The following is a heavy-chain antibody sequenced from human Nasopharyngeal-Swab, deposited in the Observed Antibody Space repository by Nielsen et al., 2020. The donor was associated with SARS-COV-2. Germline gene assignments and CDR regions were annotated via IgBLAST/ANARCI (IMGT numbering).Heavy chain of an antibody. J-gene: IGHJ6*02. D-gene: IGHD3-10*01. CDR3: ASLLWFGELPSDYYYYGMDV. Sequence: GESLKISCAASGFTFSDYYMSWIRQAPGKGLEWVSYISSSGSTIYYADSVKGRFTTSRDNAKNSLYLQMNSLRAEDTAVYYCASLLWFGELPSDYYYYGMDVWGQGTTVTVSS. V-gene: IGHV3-11*04. CDR1: GFTFSDYY. CDR2: ISSSGSTI.